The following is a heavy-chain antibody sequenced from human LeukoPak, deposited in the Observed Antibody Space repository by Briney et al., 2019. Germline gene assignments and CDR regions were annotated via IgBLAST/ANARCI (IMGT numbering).Heavy chain of an antibody. CDR2: VSGSGGST. CDR3: AKFHTVTTTY. CDR1: GFTFGSYA. D-gene: IGHD4-11*01. J-gene: IGHJ4*02. Sequence: GGSLRLSCAASGFTFGSYAMSWVRQAPGKGLEWVSTVSGSGGSTYYADSVKGRFTISRDNSKNTLYVQMNSLRAEDTAVYYCAKFHTVTTTYWGQGTLVTVSS. V-gene: IGHV3-23*01.